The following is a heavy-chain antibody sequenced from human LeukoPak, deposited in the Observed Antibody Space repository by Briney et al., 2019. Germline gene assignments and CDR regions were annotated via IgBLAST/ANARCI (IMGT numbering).Heavy chain of an antibody. CDR1: GFTFGDHA. J-gene: IGHJ6*02. D-gene: IGHD5-24*01. CDR3: ARGPIQLWIHNAMDV. Sequence: PGGSLRLSCSGSGFTFGDHAMSWVRQAPGKGLEWVGFIRSKAYRGTTEYAASVKGRFSISSDDSASIAYLQMNSPKTEDTAVYYCARGPIQLWIHNAMDVWGQGTTVTVSS. V-gene: IGHV3-49*04. CDR2: IRSKAYRGTT.